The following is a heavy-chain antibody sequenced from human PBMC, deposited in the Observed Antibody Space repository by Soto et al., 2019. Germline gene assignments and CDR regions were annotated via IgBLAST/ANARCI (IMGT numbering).Heavy chain of an antibody. CDR2: IYYSGST. Sequence: QVQLQESGPGLVKPSQTLSLTCTVSGGCISSGGYYWSWIRQQPGKSLESIGYIYYSGSTYYNPSLTSRVTISVDTSKNQFSLKLSSVTAADTAVDYCARDLGGDGFDYWGQGTLVTVSS. CDR3: ARDLGGDGFDY. J-gene: IGHJ4*02. D-gene: IGHD2-21*01. V-gene: IGHV4-31*03. CDR1: GGCISSGGYY.